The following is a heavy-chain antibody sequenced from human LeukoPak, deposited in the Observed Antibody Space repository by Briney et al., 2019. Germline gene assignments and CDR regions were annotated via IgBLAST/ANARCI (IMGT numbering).Heavy chain of an antibody. CDR3: ARAGGGLDIVVVPAAIEWRGYFDY. J-gene: IGHJ4*02. CDR2: VYYRGST. CDR1: GGSISSSSHY. V-gene: IGHV4-39*01. Sequence: SETLSLTCTVSGGSISSSSHYWGWIRQPPGKGLEWIGAVYYRGSTYYKPSLKSRVTISVDTSKNQFFLKLSSVTAADTAVYYCARAGGGLDIVVVPAAIEWRGYFDYWGQGTLVTVSS. D-gene: IGHD2-2*02.